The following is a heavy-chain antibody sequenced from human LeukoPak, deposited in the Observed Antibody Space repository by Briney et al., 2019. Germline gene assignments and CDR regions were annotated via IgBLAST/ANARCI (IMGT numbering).Heavy chain of an antibody. CDR3: ARFLDRDGYNFFDY. CDR1: GYTVTSYG. J-gene: IGHJ4*02. CDR2: ISAYTGNT. D-gene: IGHD5-24*01. Sequence: GASVKVSCRASGYTVTSYGITWVRQAPGQGLEWMGWISAYTGNTRYAQKLQGRVTMTTDTSTSTAYVELRSLRSDDTAVYYCARFLDRDGYNFFDYWGQGTLVTVSS. V-gene: IGHV1-18*01.